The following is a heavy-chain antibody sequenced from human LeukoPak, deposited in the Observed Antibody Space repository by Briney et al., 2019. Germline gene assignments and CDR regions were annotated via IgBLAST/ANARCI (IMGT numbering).Heavy chain of an antibody. CDR1: GGSISSYY. J-gene: IGHJ6*02. CDR3: ARLRRSYYYYGMDV. V-gene: IGHV4-59*08. CDR2: IYYSGST. Sequence: SETLSLTCTVSGGSISSYYWSWIRQPPGKGLEWIGYIYYSGSTNYNPSLKSRVTISVDTSKNQFSLKLSSVTAADTAVYYCARLRRSYYYYGMDVWGQGTTVTVSS. D-gene: IGHD5-24*01.